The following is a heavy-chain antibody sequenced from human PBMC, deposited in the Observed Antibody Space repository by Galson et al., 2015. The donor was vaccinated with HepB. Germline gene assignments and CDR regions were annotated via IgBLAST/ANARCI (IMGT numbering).Heavy chain of an antibody. CDR2: ISAYKGNT. Sequence: SVKVSCKASPYTFTKYYIHRVRQAPGQGLEWMGWISAYKGNTNYAQKFQGRVTMTTDTPTGTAYMELRSLTSDDTAVYYCARDRNHGFDVWGQGTMVTVSS. CDR3: ARDRNHGFDV. CDR1: PYTFTKYY. J-gene: IGHJ3*01. V-gene: IGHV1-18*04.